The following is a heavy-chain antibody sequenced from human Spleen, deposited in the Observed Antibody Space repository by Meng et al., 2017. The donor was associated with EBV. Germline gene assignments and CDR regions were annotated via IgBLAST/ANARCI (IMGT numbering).Heavy chain of an antibody. Sequence: PRQRESVPGQGKPSDTLPLTCTVSGDAISSFYYWGWIRQPPGRGLEWIGSVHYTGSTYYSPSLKSRVTVSVDTSKNQFSLRLTSVTAADTAVYYCARSSRGRNSSWYDYWGPGTLVTVSS. CDR3: ARSSRGRNSSWYDY. CDR2: VHYTGST. CDR1: GDAISSFYY. V-gene: IGHV4-39*01. D-gene: IGHD6-13*01. J-gene: IGHJ4*02.